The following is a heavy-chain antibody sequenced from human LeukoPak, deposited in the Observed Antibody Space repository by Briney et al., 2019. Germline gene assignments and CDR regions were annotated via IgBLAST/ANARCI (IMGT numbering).Heavy chain of an antibody. J-gene: IGHJ3*02. CDR1: GYTFTGYY. D-gene: IGHD6-13*01. V-gene: IGHV1-2*02. CDR2: ITPNSGDT. Sequence: ASVKVSCKASGYTFTGYYMHWVRQAPGQGLEWMGWITPNSGDTKYAQKFQGRVTMTRDTSISTAYMELTRLRSDDSAVYYCARGETEETGTRPDAFDIWGQGTMVTVSS. CDR3: ARGETEETGTRPDAFDI.